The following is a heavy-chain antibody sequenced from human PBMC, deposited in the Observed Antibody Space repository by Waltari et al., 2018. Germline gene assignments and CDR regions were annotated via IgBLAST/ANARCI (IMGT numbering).Heavy chain of an antibody. CDR2: VLSTGKT. Sequence: QLQESGPGLVTPSGTLSLSCAVSGDSVTSANWWSWGRQSPQRGLEWIGQVLSTGKTNYSPSFASRVTMSLDASNNQFSLKVTSATAADTAVYYCARDRGRGLYLDVWGPGTLVTVSP. CDR1: GDSVTSANW. J-gene: IGHJ4*02. CDR3: ARDRGRGLYLDV. D-gene: IGHD2-15*01. V-gene: IGHV4-4*02.